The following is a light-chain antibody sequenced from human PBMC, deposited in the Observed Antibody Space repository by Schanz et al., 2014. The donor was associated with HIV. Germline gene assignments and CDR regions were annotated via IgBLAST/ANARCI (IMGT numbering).Light chain of an antibody. CDR1: SSDVGGYNY. J-gene: IGLJ3*02. Sequence: QSVLAQPASVSGSPGQSITISCTGTSSDVGGYNYVSWYQQHPGKAPKLMIYDVNKRPSGVPDRFSGSKSGTSASLAISGLQSEDEADYYCATWDDSLNAWVFGGGTKLTVL. CDR2: DVN. CDR3: ATWDDSLNAWV. V-gene: IGLV2-14*01.